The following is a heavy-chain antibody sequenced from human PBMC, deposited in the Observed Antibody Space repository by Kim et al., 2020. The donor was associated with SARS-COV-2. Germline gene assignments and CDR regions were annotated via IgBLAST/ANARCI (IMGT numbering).Heavy chain of an antibody. CDR1: GFTFSSYD. V-gene: IGHV3-23*01. D-gene: IGHD1-26*01. CDR3: AKRGSRVGFDS. J-gene: IGHJ4*02. CDR2: FPYSGDDT. Sequence: GGSLRLSCAASGFTFSSYDMSWVRQAPGKGLEWVSTFPYSGDDTYYTDSVKGRFTISRDNSKNTLYLQMNSLRADDTAVYYCAKRGSRVGFDSWGQGTLVAVSS.